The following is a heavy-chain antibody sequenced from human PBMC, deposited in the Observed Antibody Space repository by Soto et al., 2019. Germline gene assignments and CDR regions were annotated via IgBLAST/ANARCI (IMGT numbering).Heavy chain of an antibody. V-gene: IGHV1-58*01. D-gene: IGHD1-26*01. Sequence: SVKVSCKASGFTFTSSAVQWVRQARGQRLEWIGWIVVGSGNTNYVQKFQERVTITRDMSTSTAYMELSSLRSEDTAVYYCAAVGEVRATRLYYYYGMDVWGQGTTVTVSS. CDR3: AAVGEVRATRLYYYYGMDV. J-gene: IGHJ6*02. CDR1: GFTFTSSA. CDR2: IVVGSGNT.